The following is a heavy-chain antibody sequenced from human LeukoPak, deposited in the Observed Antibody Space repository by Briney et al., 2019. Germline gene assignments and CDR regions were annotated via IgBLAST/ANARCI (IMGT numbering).Heavy chain of an antibody. CDR2: IWYDGSNK. V-gene: IGHV3-33*01. Sequence: GGSLRLSCAASGLTYSSYGMHGVRQAPGKGLEWVAVIWYDGSNKYYADSVKGRFTISRDNSKNTLYLQMNGLRAEDTAVYYGARAPQYQLLDYWGQGTLVTVSS. D-gene: IGHD2-2*01. CDR1: GLTYSSYG. J-gene: IGHJ4*02. CDR3: ARAPQYQLLDY.